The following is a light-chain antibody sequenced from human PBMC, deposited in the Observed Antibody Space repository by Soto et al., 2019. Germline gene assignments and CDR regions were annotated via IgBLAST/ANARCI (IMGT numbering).Light chain of an antibody. J-gene: IGKJ1*01. V-gene: IGKV3-20*01. CDR2: GAS. CDR1: QSVSNNY. Sequence: EIMLKQSPGTLSLTPGERATLSCRASQSVSNNYLAWYQQKPGQAPRLLIYGASSRATGTPDRFSGSGSGTDFTLTINRLEPEDFALYYCQQYGSSPPTFGQGTKVDIK. CDR3: QQYGSSPPT.